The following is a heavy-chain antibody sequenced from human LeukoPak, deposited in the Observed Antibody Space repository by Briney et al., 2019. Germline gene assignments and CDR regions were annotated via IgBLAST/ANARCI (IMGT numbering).Heavy chain of an antibody. Sequence: GGSLRLSCAASGFTFSSYAMSWVRQAPGKGLEWVSAISGSGGSTYYADSVKGRFTNSRDNSKNTLYLQMNSLRAEDTAVYYCAGEHSSSWRRGFDYWGQGTLVTVSS. CDR1: GFTFSSYA. V-gene: IGHV3-23*01. D-gene: IGHD6-13*01. J-gene: IGHJ4*02. CDR3: AGEHSSSWRRGFDY. CDR2: ISGSGGST.